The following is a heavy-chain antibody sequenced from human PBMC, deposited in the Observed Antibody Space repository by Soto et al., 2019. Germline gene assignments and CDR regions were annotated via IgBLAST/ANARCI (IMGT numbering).Heavy chain of an antibody. CDR1: GYTFTSYG. CDR2: ISAYNGNT. Sequence: QVQLVQSGAEVKKPGASVKVSCKASGYTFTSYGISWVRQAPGQGLEWMGWISAYNGNTNYAQKLQDRVTMTTDTYTSTAYTEVRSLRSDETAVDYCARDAPTIAAQDDYWGEGTLVTVSS. CDR3: ARDAPTIAAQDDY. V-gene: IGHV1-18*01. J-gene: IGHJ4*02. D-gene: IGHD6-13*01.